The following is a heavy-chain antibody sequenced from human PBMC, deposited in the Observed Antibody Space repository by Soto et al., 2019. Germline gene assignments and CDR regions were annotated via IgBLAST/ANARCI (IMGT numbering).Heavy chain of an antibody. CDR3: ARESKNPELIYYYYGMDV. CDR1: GFTVSSNY. V-gene: IGHV3-53*04. J-gene: IGHJ6*02. Sequence: GGSLRLSCAASGFTVSSNYMSWVRQAPGKGLEWVSVIYSGGSTYYADSVKGRLTISRHNSKNTLYLQMNSLRAEDTAVYYCARESKNPELIYYYYGMDVWGQGTTVTVS. CDR2: IYSGGST. D-gene: IGHD1-26*01.